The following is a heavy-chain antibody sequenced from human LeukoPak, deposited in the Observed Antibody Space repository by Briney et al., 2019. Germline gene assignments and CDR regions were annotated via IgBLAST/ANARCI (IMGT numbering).Heavy chain of an antibody. Sequence: GGSLTLSCAASGFTFSSYAMSWVRQAPGKGLEWVSAISGSGGSTYYADSVKGRFTISRDNSKNMLYLQMNSLRAEDTAVYYCAKDSIVVVAARGTIDYWGQGTLVTVSS. J-gene: IGHJ4*02. D-gene: IGHD2-15*01. CDR3: AKDSIVVVAARGTIDY. V-gene: IGHV3-23*01. CDR2: ISGSGGST. CDR1: GFTFSSYA.